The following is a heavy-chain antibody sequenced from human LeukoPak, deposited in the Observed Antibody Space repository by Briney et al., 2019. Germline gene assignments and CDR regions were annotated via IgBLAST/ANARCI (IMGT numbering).Heavy chain of an antibody. Sequence: PGGSLRLSCAASGFTFSDYYMSWIRQAPGKGLECVSYTSSSSGYTNYADSVKGRFTISRDNAKNSLYLQMNSLRAEDTAVYYCARSYGSGSYQPNWFDPWGQGTLVTVSS. CDR1: GFTFSDYY. V-gene: IGHV3-11*03. D-gene: IGHD3-10*01. CDR3: ARSYGSGSYQPNWFDP. J-gene: IGHJ5*02. CDR2: TSSSSGYT.